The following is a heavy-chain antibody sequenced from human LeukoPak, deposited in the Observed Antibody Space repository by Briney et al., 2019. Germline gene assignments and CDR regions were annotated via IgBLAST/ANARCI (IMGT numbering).Heavy chain of an antibody. Sequence: PSETLSLTCAVYGGSFSGYYWSWIRQPPGKGLEWIGEINHSGSTNYNPSLKSRVTISVDTSKNQFSLKLSSVTAADTAVYYCASVDTAKAGYWGQGTLVTVSS. CDR2: INHSGST. J-gene: IGHJ4*02. CDR1: GGSFSGYY. D-gene: IGHD5-18*01. V-gene: IGHV4-34*01. CDR3: ASVDTAKAGY.